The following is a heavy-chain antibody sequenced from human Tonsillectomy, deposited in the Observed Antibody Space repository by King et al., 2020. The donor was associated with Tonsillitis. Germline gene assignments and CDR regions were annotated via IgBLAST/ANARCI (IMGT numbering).Heavy chain of an antibody. D-gene: IGHD2-21*02. CDR3: ARERSGVTCDY. Sequence: VQLQESGPGLVKPSETLSLTCTVSGYSISSGYYWGWIRQPPGKGLEWIGSIYHSGSTYYNPSLKSRVTISVDTSKNQFSLKLSSVTAAAPAVYYCARERSGVTCDYWGQGTLVTVSS. CDR2: IYHSGST. J-gene: IGHJ4*02. V-gene: IGHV4-38-2*02. CDR1: GYSISSGYY.